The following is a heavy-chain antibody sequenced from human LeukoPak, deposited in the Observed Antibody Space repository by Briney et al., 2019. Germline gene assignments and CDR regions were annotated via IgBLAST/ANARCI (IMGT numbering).Heavy chain of an antibody. CDR1: GFTFSSDW. J-gene: IGHJ4*02. CDR3: ARPVLDYSSSWPSDY. D-gene: IGHD6-13*01. CDR2: IKQDGSEK. V-gene: IGHV3-7*01. Sequence: GSLRLSCAASGFTFSSDWMSWVRQAPGKGLEWVANIKQDGSEKYYVDSVKGRFTISRDNAKNSLYLQMNSLRAEDTAVYYCARPVLDYSSSWPSDYWGQGTLVTVSS.